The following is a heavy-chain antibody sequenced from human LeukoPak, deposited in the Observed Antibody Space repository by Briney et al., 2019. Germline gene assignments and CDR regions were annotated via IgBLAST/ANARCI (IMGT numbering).Heavy chain of an antibody. CDR1: GGTFSSYA. CDR3: ARDWTYGDYEDYFDY. Sequence: SVKVSRKASGGTFSSYAISWVRQAPGQGLEWMGGIIPIFGTANYAQKFQGRVTITADESTSTAYMELSSLRSEDTAVYYCARDWTYGDYEDYFDYWGQGTLVTVSS. CDR2: IIPIFGTA. J-gene: IGHJ4*02. D-gene: IGHD4-17*01. V-gene: IGHV1-69*13.